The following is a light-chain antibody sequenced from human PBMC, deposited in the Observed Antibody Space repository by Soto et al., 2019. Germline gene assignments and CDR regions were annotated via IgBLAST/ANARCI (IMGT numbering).Light chain of an antibody. CDR3: SSYTSSSTPLYV. J-gene: IGLJ1*01. CDR2: DVS. Sequence: QSALTQPASVSGSPGQSITISCTGTSSDVGGYNYVSWYQQHPGKAPKLMSYDVSNRPSGVSNRFSGSKSGNTASLTISGLQAEDEADYSCSSYTSSSTPLYVFGTGTKVTVL. V-gene: IGLV2-14*01. CDR1: SSDVGGYNY.